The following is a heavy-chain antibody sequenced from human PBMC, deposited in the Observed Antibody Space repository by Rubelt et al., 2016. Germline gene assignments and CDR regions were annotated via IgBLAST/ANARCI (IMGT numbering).Heavy chain of an antibody. D-gene: IGHD4-23*01. CDR1: GFTFTDHY. Sequence: EVQLVESGGGLVQPGGSLRLSCAASGFTFTDHYMDWVRQAPGRGLEWVGRIRNKANRYTTEYAASVKGRFTISRDESQNSLYMQMNSLKTEDTAVYYWARAGPGGNSDYWGQGTLVTVSS. CDR2: IRNKANRYTT. V-gene: IGHV3-72*01. CDR3: ARAGPGGNSDY. J-gene: IGHJ4*02.